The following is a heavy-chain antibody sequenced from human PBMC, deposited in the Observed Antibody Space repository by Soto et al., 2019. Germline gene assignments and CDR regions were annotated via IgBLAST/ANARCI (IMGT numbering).Heavy chain of an antibody. CDR3: ARDAGVYSGYDLNWFDP. J-gene: IGHJ5*02. CDR2: ISYDGSNK. D-gene: IGHD5-12*01. V-gene: IGHV3-30-3*01. Sequence: TGGSLRLSCAASGFTFSSYAMHWVRQAPGKGLEWVAVISYDGSNKYYADSVKGRFTISRDNSKNTLYLQMNSLRAEDTAVYYCARDAGVYSGYDLNWFDPWGQGTLVTVSS. CDR1: GFTFSSYA.